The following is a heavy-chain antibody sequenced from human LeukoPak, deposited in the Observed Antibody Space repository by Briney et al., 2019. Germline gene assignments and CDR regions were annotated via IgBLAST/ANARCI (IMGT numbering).Heavy chain of an antibody. V-gene: IGHV1-2*02. Sequence: ASVKVSCKASGYTFSGYYMHWVRQAPGQGLEWMGWINPNSGGTNYAQKFQDRVTMTRGTSISTAYMDLSRLTSDDTAVYYCAREPQPYSGSYHFDYWGQGTLVTVSS. CDR2: INPNSGGT. D-gene: IGHD1-26*01. CDR3: AREPQPYSGSYHFDY. CDR1: GYTFSGYY. J-gene: IGHJ4*02.